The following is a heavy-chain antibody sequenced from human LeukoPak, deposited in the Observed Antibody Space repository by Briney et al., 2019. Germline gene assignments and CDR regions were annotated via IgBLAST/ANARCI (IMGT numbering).Heavy chain of an antibody. CDR2: IYYSGST. CDR3: ARGSGSYPYYFDY. Sequence: SETLSLTCTVSGGSISSYYWSWIRQPPGKGLEWIGHIYYSGSTNYNPSLKSRVTILVDTSKNQFSLKLSSVTAADTAVYYCARGSGSYPYYFDYWGQGTLVTVSS. J-gene: IGHJ4*02. CDR1: GGSISSYY. D-gene: IGHD1-26*01. V-gene: IGHV4-59*01.